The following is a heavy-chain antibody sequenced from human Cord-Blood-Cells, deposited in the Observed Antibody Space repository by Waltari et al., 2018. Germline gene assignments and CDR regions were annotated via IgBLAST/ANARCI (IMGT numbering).Heavy chain of an antibody. CDR2: IDPNNGGT. CDR3: ARESHNWARSFDY. V-gene: IGHV1-2*04. J-gene: IGHJ4*02. D-gene: IGHD1-1*01. CDR1: GYTFTGYY. Sequence: QAQLVQSGAEVKKPGASVKVSCKASGYTFTGYYRQWVRQAPGQVLEWMGWIDPNNGGTNDAQKFRGWVTMTRDTSISTADMELSRLRSDDTAVYYCARESHNWARSFDYWGQGTLVTVSS.